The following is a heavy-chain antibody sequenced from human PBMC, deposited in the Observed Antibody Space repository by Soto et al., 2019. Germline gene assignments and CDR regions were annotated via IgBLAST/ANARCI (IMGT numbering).Heavy chain of an antibody. Sequence: GGSLRLSCAASGFPFSAYWMHWVRQAPGKGLVWVSRMNSGGSTINYADSVKGRFTISRDNAENTLYLQMNSLRDEDTAVYYCARDVENDGNYYIDARGKGTTVTVSS. CDR2: MNSGGSTI. V-gene: IGHV3-74*01. D-gene: IGHD2-15*01. CDR3: ARDVENDGNYYIDA. CDR1: GFPFSAYW. J-gene: IGHJ6*03.